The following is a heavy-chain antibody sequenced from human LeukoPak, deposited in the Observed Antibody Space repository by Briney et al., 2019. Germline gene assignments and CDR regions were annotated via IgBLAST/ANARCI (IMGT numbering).Heavy chain of an antibody. CDR1: GGSISSYY. J-gene: IGHJ4*02. CDR3: ARHGGLYYDFWSGSREGFDY. CDR2: IYYSGST. Sequence: SETLSLTCTVSGGSISSYYWSWIRQPPGKGLEWIGYIYYSGSTNYNPSLKSRVTISVDTSKNQFSLKLSSVTAADTAVYYCARHGGLYYDFWSGSREGFDYWGQGTLVTVSS. V-gene: IGHV4-59*08. D-gene: IGHD3-3*01.